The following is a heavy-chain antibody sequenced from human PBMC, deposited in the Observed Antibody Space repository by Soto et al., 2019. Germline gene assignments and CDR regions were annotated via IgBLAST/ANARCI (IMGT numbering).Heavy chain of an antibody. CDR2: IYYGGST. J-gene: IGHJ6*04. V-gene: IGHV4-59*12. Sequence: SETLSLTCTVSGGSLSSYYCSWIRQLPGRGLEWIGYIYYGGSTNYNPSLKSRVTISADTSENQFSLKLSSVTAADTAVYYCASHPRYSRSDYYYSMDVWGKGTTVTGSS. CDR1: GGSLSSYY. D-gene: IGHD5-18*01. CDR3: ASHPRYSRSDYYYSMDV.